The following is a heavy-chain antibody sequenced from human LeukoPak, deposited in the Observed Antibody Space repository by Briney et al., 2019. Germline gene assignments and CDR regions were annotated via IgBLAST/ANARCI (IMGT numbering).Heavy chain of an antibody. Sequence: ASVKVSCKASGYTFTGYYMHWVRQAPGQGLEWMGWINPNSGGTNYALKFQGRVTMTRDTSISTAYMELSRLRSDDTAVYYCARDYDFWSGYSLNYWGQGTLVTVSS. D-gene: IGHD3-3*01. CDR2: INPNSGGT. J-gene: IGHJ4*02. CDR1: GYTFTGYY. CDR3: ARDYDFWSGYSLNY. V-gene: IGHV1-2*02.